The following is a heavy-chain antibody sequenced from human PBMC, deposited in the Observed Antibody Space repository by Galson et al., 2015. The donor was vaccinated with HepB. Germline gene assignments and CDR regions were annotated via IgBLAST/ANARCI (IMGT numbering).Heavy chain of an antibody. D-gene: IGHD3-22*01. CDR2: ISGSGGST. CDR1: GFTFSSYA. V-gene: IGHV3-23*01. CDR3: AKDPDYDSGWAFDI. J-gene: IGHJ3*02. Sequence: SLRLSCAASGFTFSSYAMSWVRQAPGKGLEWVSAISGSGGSTYHADSVKGRFTIPRDNSKNTLYLQMNSLRAEDTAVYYCAKDPDYDSGWAFDIWGQGTMVTVSS.